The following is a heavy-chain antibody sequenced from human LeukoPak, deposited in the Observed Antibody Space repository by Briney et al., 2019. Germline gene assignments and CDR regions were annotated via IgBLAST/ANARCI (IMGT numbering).Heavy chain of an antibody. CDR2: ISYDGSNK. CDR1: GFTFSNYG. J-gene: IGHJ4*02. V-gene: IGHV3-30*18. CDR3: AKDKIVGSTGWYYFDY. Sequence: GGSLRLSCAASGFTFSNYGMHWVRQAPGKGLEWVAVISYDGSNKYYADSLKGRFTISRDNSKNTLYLQMNSLRAEDTAVYYCAKDKIVGSTGWYYFDYWGQGTLVTVSP. D-gene: IGHD6-19*01.